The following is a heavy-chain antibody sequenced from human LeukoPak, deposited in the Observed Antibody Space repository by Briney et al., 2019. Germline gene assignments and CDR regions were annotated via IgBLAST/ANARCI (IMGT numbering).Heavy chain of an antibody. J-gene: IGHJ5*02. D-gene: IGHD3-22*01. V-gene: IGHV1-69*05. CDR3: ARSSGYYYLNWFDP. CDR2: IIPTFGTA. Sequence: GASVKVSCEASGGTFSSYAISWVRQAPGQGLEWMGGIIPTFGTANYAQKFQGRVTITTDESTSTAYMELSSLRSEDTAVYYCARSSGYYYLNWFDPWGQGTLVTVSS. CDR1: GGTFSSYA.